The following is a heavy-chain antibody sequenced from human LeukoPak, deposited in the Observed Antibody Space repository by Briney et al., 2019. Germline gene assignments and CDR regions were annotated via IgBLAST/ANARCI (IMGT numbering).Heavy chain of an antibody. CDR3: AREGIYCVNGVCYLDY. V-gene: IGHV3-20*04. CDR2: ISWNGGNT. Sequence: GSLRLSCAASGFKFDDYGMSWVRQAPGKGLEWVSGISWNGGNTGYADSVKGRFTISRDNAKNSLFLQVNSLRADDTAFYYCAREGIYCVNGVCYLDYWGQGTLVTVSS. D-gene: IGHD2-8*01. J-gene: IGHJ4*02. CDR1: GFKFDDYG.